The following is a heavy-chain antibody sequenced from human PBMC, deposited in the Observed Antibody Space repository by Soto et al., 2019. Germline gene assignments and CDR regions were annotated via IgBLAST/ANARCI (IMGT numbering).Heavy chain of an antibody. V-gene: IGHV3-23*01. Sequence: EVQLLESGGGLVQPGGSLTLSCAASGFTFSAFALSWVRQAPGEGLEWGSGIVGSGGRTYYVDSVKGRFTISRDNSKNTVYLQMSSLRAEDTAMYYCAKDPAGMYSSGWSQSFDFWGQGTQVTVSS. J-gene: IGHJ4*02. D-gene: IGHD6-19*01. CDR1: GFTFSAFA. CDR2: IVGSGGRT. CDR3: AKDPAGMYSSGWSQSFDF.